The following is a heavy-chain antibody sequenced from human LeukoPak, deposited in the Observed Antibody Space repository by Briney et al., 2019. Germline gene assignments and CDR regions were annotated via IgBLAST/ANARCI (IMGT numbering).Heavy chain of an antibody. D-gene: IGHD7-27*01. V-gene: IGHV4-59*08. CDR3: ARHSPLPKLGNGFYWYFDL. J-gene: IGHJ2*01. CDR1: GGSISSYY. Sequence: SETLSLTCTVSGGSISSYYWSWIRQPPGKGLEWIGYIYYSGSTNYNPSLKSRVTISVDTSKNQFSLKLSSVTAADTAVYYCARHSPLPKLGNGFYWYFDLWGRGTLVTVSS. CDR2: IYYSGST.